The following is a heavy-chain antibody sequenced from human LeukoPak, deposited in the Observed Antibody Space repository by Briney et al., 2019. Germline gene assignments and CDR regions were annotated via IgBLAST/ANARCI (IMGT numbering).Heavy chain of an antibody. D-gene: IGHD5-24*01. CDR2: ISNSGSSI. J-gene: IGHJ4*02. Sequence: GGSLRLSCAASGFTFSSYEMNWVRQAPGKGLEWLSRISNSGSSIHYADSVKGRFTISRDNAKNSLYLQMNSLRAEDTAVYYCARTRDGPFDYWGQGTLVTVSS. CDR1: GFTFSSYE. V-gene: IGHV3-48*03. CDR3: ARTRDGPFDY.